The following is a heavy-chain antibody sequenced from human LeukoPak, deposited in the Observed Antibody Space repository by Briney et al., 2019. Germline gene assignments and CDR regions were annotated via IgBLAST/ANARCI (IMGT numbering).Heavy chain of an antibody. CDR1: GFTFNSNW. V-gene: IGHV3-7*01. D-gene: IGHD3-22*01. CDR3: ARGKYYDRYFDS. J-gene: IGHJ4*02. Sequence: PGGSLRLSCVASGFTFNSNWMSWVRQAPGKGLEWVANIKQDGGEQYYVDSVKGRFTISRDNAKNSVSLQMNSLRAEDTAVYYCARGKYYDRYFDSWGQGILVTVSS. CDR2: IKQDGGEQ.